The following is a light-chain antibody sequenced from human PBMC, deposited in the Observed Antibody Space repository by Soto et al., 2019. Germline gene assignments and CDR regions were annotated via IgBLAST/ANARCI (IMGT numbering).Light chain of an antibody. V-gene: IGLV2-8*01. Sequence: QSVLTQPPSASGSPGQSVTISCSGTSSDIGTYDFVSWYQHHPGKAPKVLIYEVTKRASGVPDRFSGSKSGNTASLTVSGLQPEDEAEYFCSSFAGSKTPYVFGTGTKGTVL. CDR2: EVT. CDR1: SSDIGTYDF. CDR3: SSFAGSKTPYV. J-gene: IGLJ1*01.